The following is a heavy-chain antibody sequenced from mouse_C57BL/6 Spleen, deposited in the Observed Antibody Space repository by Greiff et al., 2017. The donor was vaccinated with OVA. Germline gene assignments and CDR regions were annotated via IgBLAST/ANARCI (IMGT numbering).Heavy chain of an antibody. D-gene: IGHD1-1*01. CDR2: ISYDGSN. V-gene: IGHV3-6*01. CDR3: ARDHYGSSPAWFAY. CDR1: GYSITSGYY. Sequence: DVKLVESGPGLVKPSQSLSLTCSVTGYSITSGYYWNWIRQFPGNKLEWMGYISYDGSNNYNPSLKNRISITRDTSKNQFFLKLNSVTTEDTATYYCARDHYGSSPAWFAYWGQGTLVTVSA. J-gene: IGHJ3*01.